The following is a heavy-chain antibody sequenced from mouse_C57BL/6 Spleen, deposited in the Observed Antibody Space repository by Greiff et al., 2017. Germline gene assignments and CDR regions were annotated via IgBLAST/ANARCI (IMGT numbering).Heavy chain of an antibody. CDR3: ARGGDYDGRNFDY. J-gene: IGHJ2*01. CDR1: GYTFTSYW. Sequence: QVQLKQPGAELVKPGASVKMSCKASGYTFTSYWITWVKQRPGQGLEWIGDIYPGSGSTNYNEKFKSKATLTVDTSSSTAYMQLSSLTSEDSAVYYCARGGDYDGRNFDYWGQGTTLTVSS. CDR2: IYPGSGST. V-gene: IGHV1-55*01. D-gene: IGHD2-4*01.